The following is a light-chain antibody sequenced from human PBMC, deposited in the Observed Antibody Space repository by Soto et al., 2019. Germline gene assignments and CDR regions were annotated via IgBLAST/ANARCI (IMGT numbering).Light chain of an antibody. Sequence: EIVLTQSPGTLSLSPGERATLSCRASQSVSSSYLAWYQQKPGQAPGLLIYGASSRATGIPDRFSGSGSGTDFTRTISRLEPEDFAVYYCQQYGSSPPTFGQGTKVEIK. CDR1: QSVSSSY. J-gene: IGKJ1*01. CDR3: QQYGSSPPT. V-gene: IGKV3-20*01. CDR2: GAS.